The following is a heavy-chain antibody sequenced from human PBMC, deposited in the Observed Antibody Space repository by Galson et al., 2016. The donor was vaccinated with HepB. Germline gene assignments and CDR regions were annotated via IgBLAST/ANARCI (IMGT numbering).Heavy chain of an antibody. CDR3: ARGPGTASAIDEVDF. CDR2: VYFSGST. D-gene: IGHD2-2*01. J-gene: IGHJ4*02. Sequence: SETLSLTCTVSGGFIYGYYWTWIRQSPGKGLEWIGYVYFSGSTKYNPSLTGRVTISVATSKNQFSLRLNSVTGADSGTYYCARGPGTASAIDEVDFWGQGTLVTVSS. CDR1: GGFIYGYY. V-gene: IGHV4-59*01.